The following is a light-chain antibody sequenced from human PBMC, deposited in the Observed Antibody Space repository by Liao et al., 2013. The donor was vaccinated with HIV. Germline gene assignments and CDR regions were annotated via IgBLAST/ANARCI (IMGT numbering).Light chain of an antibody. CDR2: QDD. J-gene: IGLJ1*01. CDR1: NLGEKY. Sequence: SYEVTQPPSVSVSPGQTAIITCSGDNLGEKYICWYQQKPGQSPVLVLYQDDKRPSGIPERFAGSSSGNTATLTISGTQTIDEADYYCQTWDSRTYVFGTGTKVTVL. CDR3: QTWDSRTYV. V-gene: IGLV3-1*01.